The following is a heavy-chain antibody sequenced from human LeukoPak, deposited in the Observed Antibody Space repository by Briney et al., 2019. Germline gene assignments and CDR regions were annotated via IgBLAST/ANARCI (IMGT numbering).Heavy chain of an antibody. CDR2: ISSSGSTI. D-gene: IGHD6-6*01. CDR3: ARGSVAALGY. V-gene: IGHV3-48*03. CDR1: GFTFSSYE. J-gene: IGHJ4*02. Sequence: GRSLRLSCAASGFTFSSYEMNWVRQAPGKGLEWVSYISSSGSTIYYADSVKGRFTISRDNAKNSLYLQMNSLRSEDRAVYYCARGSVAALGYWGRGTLVTVSS.